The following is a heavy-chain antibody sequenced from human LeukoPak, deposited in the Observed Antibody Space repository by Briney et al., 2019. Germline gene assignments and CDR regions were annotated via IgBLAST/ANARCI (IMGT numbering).Heavy chain of an antibody. V-gene: IGHV1-18*01. J-gene: IGHJ5*02. CDR2: ISASSGNT. CDR1: GYTFSNYG. CDR3: ARDGAEGATLQEASYFWFDP. Sequence: GASVKVSCKASGYTFSNYGISWLRQAPGQGLEWMGWISASSGNTRYEQRFQGRLTMTTDTSTSTAYMELRSLRFDDTAVYFCARDGAEGATLQEASYFWFDPWGQGTLVTVSS. D-gene: IGHD1-26*01.